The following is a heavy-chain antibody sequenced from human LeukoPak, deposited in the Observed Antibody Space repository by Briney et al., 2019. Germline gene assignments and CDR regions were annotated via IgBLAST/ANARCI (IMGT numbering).Heavy chain of an antibody. CDR1: GGSISGYY. CDR3: ARGRGSPRGRADY. CDR2: INHSGST. D-gene: IGHD1-26*01. Sequence: SETLSLTCTVSGGSISGYYWSWIRQPPGKGLEWIGEINHSGSTNYNPSLKSRVTISVDTSKNQFSLKLSSVTAADTAVYYCARGRGSPRGRADYWGQGTLVTVSS. V-gene: IGHV4-34*01. J-gene: IGHJ4*02.